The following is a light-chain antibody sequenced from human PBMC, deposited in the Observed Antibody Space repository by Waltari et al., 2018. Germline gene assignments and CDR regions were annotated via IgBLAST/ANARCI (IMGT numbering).Light chain of an antibody. J-gene: IGKJ1*01. CDR2: HAS. Sequence: EIQMTQSPSSVSASVGDRVTNTCRASQAVSTWLAWYQQKPGNSPNLLIYHASSLQSGVPSRFSGSGSGTDFTLTISSLQPEDSATYYCQQGDSVPPTFGQGTKVEIK. V-gene: IGKV1-12*01. CDR3: QQGDSVPPT. CDR1: QAVSTW.